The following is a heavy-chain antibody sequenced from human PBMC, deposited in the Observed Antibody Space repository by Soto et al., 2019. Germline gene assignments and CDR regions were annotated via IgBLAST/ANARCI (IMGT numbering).Heavy chain of an antibody. Sequence: ASVKVSCKVSGYTLTELSMHWVRQAPGKGLEWMGGFDPEDGETIYAQKFQGRVTMTEDTSTDTAYMELSSLRSEDTAVYYCATVSGSYYPYYYYYGIDVWGQGTTVTVSS. CDR3: ATVSGSYYPYYYYYGIDV. J-gene: IGHJ6*02. V-gene: IGHV1-24*01. D-gene: IGHD1-26*01. CDR2: FDPEDGET. CDR1: GYTLTELS.